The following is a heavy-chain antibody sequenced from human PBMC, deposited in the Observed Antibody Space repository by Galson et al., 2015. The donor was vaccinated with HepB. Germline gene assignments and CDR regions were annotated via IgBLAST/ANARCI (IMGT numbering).Heavy chain of an antibody. J-gene: IGHJ4*02. V-gene: IGHV3-11*01. D-gene: IGHD5-18*01. CDR1: GFTFSDYY. CDR2: IGSSGSII. CDR3: ARVEYSYGLYFDY. Sequence: SLRLSCAASGFTFSDYYMSWIGQAPGKGVEWVSYIGSSGSIIYYADSVKGRFTISRDNAKNSLYLQMNSLRAEDTAVYFCARVEYSYGLYFDYWGQGTLVTVSS.